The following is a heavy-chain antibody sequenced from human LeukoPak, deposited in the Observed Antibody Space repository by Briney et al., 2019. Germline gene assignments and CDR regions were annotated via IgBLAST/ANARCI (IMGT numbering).Heavy chain of an antibody. CDR2: ISSSSSYI. V-gene: IGHV3-21*01. D-gene: IGHD3-22*01. CDR1: GFTFSSYS. CDR3: ARHYYDSSGYSSWFDH. Sequence: GGSLRLSCAASGFTFSSYSMNWVRQAPGKGLEWVSSISSSSSYIYYADSVKGRFTISRDNAKNSLYLQMNSLRAEDTAVYYCARHYYDSSGYSSWFDHWGQGTLVTVSS. J-gene: IGHJ5*02.